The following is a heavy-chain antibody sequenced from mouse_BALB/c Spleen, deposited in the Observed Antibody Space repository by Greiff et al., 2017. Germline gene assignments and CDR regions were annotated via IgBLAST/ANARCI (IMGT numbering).Heavy chain of an antibody. CDR3: ARGGRYGYPDYAIDY. CDR1: GFNIKDTY. J-gene: IGHJ4*01. D-gene: IGHD2-2*01. Sequence: VQLQQSGAELVKPGASVKLSCTASGFNIKDTYMHWVKQRPEQGLEWIGRIDPANGNTKYDPKFQGKATITADTSSSTAYMQLSSLTSEDSAVYYCARGGRYGYPDYAIDYWGQGTSVTVSS. V-gene: IGHV14-3*02. CDR2: IDPANGNT.